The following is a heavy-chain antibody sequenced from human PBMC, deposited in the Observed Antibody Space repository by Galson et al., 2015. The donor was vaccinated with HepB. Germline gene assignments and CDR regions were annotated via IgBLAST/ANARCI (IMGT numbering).Heavy chain of an antibody. CDR1: GFSLSTSGVG. Sequence: PALVKPTQTLTLTCTFSGFSLSTSGVGVGWIRQPPGKALEWLALIYWDDDKRYSPSLKSRLTITKDTSKNQVVLTMTNMDPVDTATYSCARSTNYYVSSGYVDFDYWGQGTLVTVSS. CDR2: IYWDDDK. J-gene: IGHJ4*02. D-gene: IGHD3-22*01. CDR3: ARSTNYYVSSGYVDFDY. V-gene: IGHV2-5*02.